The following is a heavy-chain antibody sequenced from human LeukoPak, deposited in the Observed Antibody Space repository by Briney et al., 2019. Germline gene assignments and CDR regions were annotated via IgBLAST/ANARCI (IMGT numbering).Heavy chain of an antibody. CDR3: ARGGYYDSSGYYMVAIDY. Sequence: SETLSLTRAVYGGSFSGYYWSWIRQPPGKGLEWIREINHSGSTNYNPSLKSRVTISVDTSKNQFSLKLSSVTAADTAVYYCARGGYYDSSGYYMVAIDYWGQGTLVTVSS. CDR2: INHSGST. CDR1: GGSFSGYY. J-gene: IGHJ4*02. D-gene: IGHD3-22*01. V-gene: IGHV4-34*01.